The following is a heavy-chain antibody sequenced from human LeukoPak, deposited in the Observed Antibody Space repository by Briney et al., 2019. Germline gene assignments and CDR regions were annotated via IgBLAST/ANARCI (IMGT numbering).Heavy chain of an antibody. CDR1: GYTFTSYY. CDR2: INPSGGST. J-gene: IGHJ4*02. D-gene: IGHD4-17*01. V-gene: IGHV1-46*01. CDR3: ASSGGFSGDLNY. Sequence: ASVKVSCKASGYTFTSYYMHWVRQAPGQGLEWMGIINPSGGSTSYAQKFQGRVTMTRDTSTSTVYMELSSLRSEDTAVHYCASSGGFSGDLNYWGQGTLVTVSS.